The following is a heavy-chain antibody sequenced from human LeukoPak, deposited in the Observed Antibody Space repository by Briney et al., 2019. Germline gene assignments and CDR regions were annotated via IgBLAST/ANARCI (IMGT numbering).Heavy chain of an antibody. CDR3: ARGIVARLRYYFDY. J-gene: IGHJ4*02. CDR2: IYYSGST. D-gene: IGHD6-6*01. V-gene: IGHV4-31*03. Sequence: SETLSLTCTVSGGSISSGGYYWSWIRQHPGKGLEWIGYIYYSGSTYYNPSLKSRVTISVDTSKNQFSLKLSSVTAADTAVYYCARGIVARLRYYFDYWGQGTLVTVSS. CDR1: GGSISSGGYY.